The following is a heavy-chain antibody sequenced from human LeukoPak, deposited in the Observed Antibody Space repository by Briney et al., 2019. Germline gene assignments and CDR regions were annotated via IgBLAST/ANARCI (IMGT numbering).Heavy chain of an antibody. Sequence: GGSLRLSCAASGFTFSSYEMNWVRQAPGKGLEWVSYISSSSSTIYYADSVKGRFTISRDNAKNSLYLQLNSLRAEDTAVYYCARSLVVGATYPYHWGQGPLVTVSS. CDR2: ISSSSSTI. CDR1: GFTFSSYE. D-gene: IGHD1-26*01. J-gene: IGHJ5*02. V-gene: IGHV3-48*01. CDR3: ARSLVVGATYPYH.